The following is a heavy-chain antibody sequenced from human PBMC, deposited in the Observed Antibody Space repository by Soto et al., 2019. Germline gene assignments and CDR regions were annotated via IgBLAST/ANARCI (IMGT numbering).Heavy chain of an antibody. Sequence: ASVKVSCKASGYTFTSYVMDWVRQAPGQPPEWMGWINAGNGETKYSSKFQGRVTITRDASASTVYMELSSLRFEDTAVYYCARDPCSGGTCYSNAFDIWGQGTMVTVS. J-gene: IGHJ3*02. D-gene: IGHD2-15*01. CDR1: GYTFTSYV. CDR2: INAGNGET. V-gene: IGHV1-3*01. CDR3: ARDPCSGGTCYSNAFDI.